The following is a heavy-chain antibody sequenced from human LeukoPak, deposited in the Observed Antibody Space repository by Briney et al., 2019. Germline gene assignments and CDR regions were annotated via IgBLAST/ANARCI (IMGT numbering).Heavy chain of an antibody. J-gene: IGHJ6*02. CDR3: ARDGGYGYYDSSGYPIPLSGMDV. CDR2: IIPILGIA. CDR1: GGTFSSYA. Sequence: ASVKVSCKASGGTFSSYAISWVRQAPGQGLEWMGRIIPILGIANYAQKFQGRVTITADKSTSTAYMELSSLRSEDTAVYYCARDGGYGYYDSSGYPIPLSGMDVWGQGTTVTVSS. D-gene: IGHD3-22*01. V-gene: IGHV1-69*04.